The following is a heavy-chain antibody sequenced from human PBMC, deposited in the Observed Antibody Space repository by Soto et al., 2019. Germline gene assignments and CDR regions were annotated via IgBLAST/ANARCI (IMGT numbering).Heavy chain of an antibody. CDR2: VQFTGSS. CDR3: VRRRGLFWTGFDY. CDR1: GGSIIDSTNY. Sequence: SETLSLTCAVTGGSIIDSTNYWAWIRQSPGKGLEWIASVQFTGSSYYNPSLKSRLTISVDTSKNDFSLQLTSVTAAGTALYYCVRRRGLFWTGFDYWGQGTLVTVSS. J-gene: IGHJ4*02. D-gene: IGHD3-3*01. V-gene: IGHV4-39*01.